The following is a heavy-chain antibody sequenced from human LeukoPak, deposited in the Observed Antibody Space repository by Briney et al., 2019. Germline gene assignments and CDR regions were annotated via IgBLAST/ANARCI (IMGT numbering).Heavy chain of an antibody. CDR3: ARGSSRSPRDAFDI. CDR2: ISPSGAST. Sequence: ASVKVSCKASGYTFTSYYMHGVRQAPGQGLEWMGIISPSGASTTYAQNFQGRVTMTRDMSTSTPYMELSSLKSEDTAVYYCARGSSRSPRDAFDIWGQGTMVTVSS. J-gene: IGHJ3*02. CDR1: GYTFTSYY. V-gene: IGHV1-46*01.